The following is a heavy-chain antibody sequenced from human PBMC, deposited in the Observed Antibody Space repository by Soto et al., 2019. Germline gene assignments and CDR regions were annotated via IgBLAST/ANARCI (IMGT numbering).Heavy chain of an antibody. CDR1: GFTFSSYA. D-gene: IGHD2-8*01. J-gene: IGHJ6*02. Sequence: GGSLRLSCAASGFTFSSYAMIWVLQAPGKGLEWVSAISGSGGSTYYADSVKGRFTISRDNSKNTLYLQMNSLRAEDTAVYYCAKDRAHCTNGVCPSLNYYYSGMAVWGQGTTVTVSS. CDR3: AKDRAHCTNGVCPSLNYYYSGMAV. V-gene: IGHV3-23*01. CDR2: ISGSGGST.